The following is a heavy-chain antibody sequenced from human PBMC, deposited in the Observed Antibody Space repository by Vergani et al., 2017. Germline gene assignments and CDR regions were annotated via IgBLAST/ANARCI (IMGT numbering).Heavy chain of an antibody. CDR1: GGSFSGYY. Sequence: QVQLQESGPGLVKPSETLSLTCAVYGGSFSGYYWSWIRQPPGKGLEWIGEINHSGSTNYNPSLKSRVTISVDTSKNQFSLKLSSVTAADTAVYYCARVGYDYVWGSYRYWWFDPWGQGTRVTVSS. V-gene: IGHV4-34*01. D-gene: IGHD3-16*02. J-gene: IGHJ5*02. CDR2: INHSGST. CDR3: ARVGYDYVWGSYRYWWFDP.